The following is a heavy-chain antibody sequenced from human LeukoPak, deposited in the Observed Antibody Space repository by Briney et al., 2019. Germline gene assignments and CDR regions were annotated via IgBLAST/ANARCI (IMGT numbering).Heavy chain of an antibody. CDR1: EITVSSYE. D-gene: IGHD6-19*01. J-gene: IGHJ4*02. CDR3: ARESIAVAGAPFDY. V-gene: IGHV3-48*03. Sequence: PGGSQALACAASEITVSSYEMNWVRQAPRKGLEWVSYISSGSTIYDADSVKGRFTISRDNAKNSLYLQMNSLRAEDTAVYYCARESIAVAGAPFDYWGQGTLVTVSS. CDR2: ISSGSTI.